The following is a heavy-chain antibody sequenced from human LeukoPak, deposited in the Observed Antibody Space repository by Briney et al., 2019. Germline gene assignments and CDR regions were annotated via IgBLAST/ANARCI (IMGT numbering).Heavy chain of an antibody. J-gene: IGHJ6*03. CDR2: ISSSSTTI. CDR1: GFSLNTYS. D-gene: IGHD1-26*01. CDR3: ARDPYSGNYGNDYYYYMDV. Sequence: GGSLRLSCAASGFSLNTYSMNWVRQAPGKGLEWVSYISSSSTTIYYADSVKGRFTISRDNAKNSLYLQMDSLGPEDTAVYYCARDPYSGNYGNDYYYYMDVWGKGTTVTISS. V-gene: IGHV3-48*04.